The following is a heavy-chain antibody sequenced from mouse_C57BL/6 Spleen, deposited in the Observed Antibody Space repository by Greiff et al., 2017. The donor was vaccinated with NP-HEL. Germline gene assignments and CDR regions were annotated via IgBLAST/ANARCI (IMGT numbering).Heavy chain of an antibody. Sequence: VQLQESGAELMKPGASVKLSCKATGYTFTGYWIEWVKQRPGHGLEWIGEILPGSGSTNYNEKFKGKATFTADKSSNTAYMQLSSLTTEDSAIYYCARGGDRYWYFDVWGTGTTVTVSS. CDR1: GYTFTGYW. D-gene: IGHD3-3*01. CDR2: ILPGSGST. J-gene: IGHJ1*03. CDR3: ARGGDRYWYFDV. V-gene: IGHV1-9*01.